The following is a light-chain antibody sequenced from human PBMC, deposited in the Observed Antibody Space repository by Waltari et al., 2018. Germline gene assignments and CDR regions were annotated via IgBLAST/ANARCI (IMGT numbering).Light chain of an antibody. CDR2: LAS. CDR1: QSVLHNPNNKNS. J-gene: IGKJ1*01. Sequence: DIVMTQSPDSLAVSLGERATINCKSSQSVLHNPNNKNSLGWYQQKPGAPPQVLIYLASTRESGVPDRFSGSGSGTDFTLTISSLQAEDVAVYYCQQYAASPWTFGQGTKVEVK. V-gene: IGKV4-1*01. CDR3: QQYAASPWT.